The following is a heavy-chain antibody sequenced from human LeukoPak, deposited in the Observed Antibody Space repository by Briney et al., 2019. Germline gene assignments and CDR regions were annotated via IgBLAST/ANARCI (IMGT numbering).Heavy chain of an antibody. D-gene: IGHD4-11*01. CDR2: ISSNGDRT. Sequence: GGSLRLSCPASGLTFTRSAMYSVRQAPGKGLEFVSAISSNGDRTYYARSVKGRFTISRDNCKNTVDLQMGSMSAEDMGVYFCARMDDYTNCYFDYWGEGSMVTVSS. CDR3: ARMDDYTNCYFDY. J-gene: IGHJ4*02. V-gene: IGHV3-64*01. CDR1: GLTFTRSA.